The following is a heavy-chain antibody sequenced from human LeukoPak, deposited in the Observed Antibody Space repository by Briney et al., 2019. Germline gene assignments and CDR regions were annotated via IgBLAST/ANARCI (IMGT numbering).Heavy chain of an antibody. Sequence: SETLSLTCTVSGGSIGSGYYWAWIRQPPGKGLEWIGSIHYGGTTHYNPSLQSRVTISADTSKNQFALDLRSVTAADTAVYYCTRDIGDCVSDFWGQGTLVTVSS. CDR1: GGSIGSGYY. CDR2: IHYGGTT. CDR3: TRDIGDCVSDF. D-gene: IGHD2-21*02. J-gene: IGHJ4*02. V-gene: IGHV4-39*02.